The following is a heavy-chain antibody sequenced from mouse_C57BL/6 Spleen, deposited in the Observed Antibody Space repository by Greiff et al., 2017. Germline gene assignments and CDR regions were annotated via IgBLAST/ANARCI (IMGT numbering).Heavy chain of an antibody. V-gene: IGHV5-6*01. J-gene: IGHJ1*03. CDR3: ARLWDEYFDV. Sequence: EVQVVESGGDLVKPGGSLKLSCAASGFTFSSYGMSWVRQTPDKRLAWVATISSGGSYTYYPDSVKGRFTISRDNAKNTLYLQMSSRKAEDTAMYYCARLWDEYFDVWGTGTTVTVSS. CDR2: ISSGGSYT. CDR1: GFTFSSYG. D-gene: IGHD4-1*01.